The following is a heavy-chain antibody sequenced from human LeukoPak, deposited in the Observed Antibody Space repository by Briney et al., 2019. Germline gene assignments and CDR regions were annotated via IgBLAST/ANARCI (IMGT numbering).Heavy chain of an antibody. V-gene: IGHV3-53*01. D-gene: IGHD5-18*01. CDR3: ARVRYIYGYASDI. CDR2: IYSGGST. Sequence: QPGGSLRLSCAASGFTVSSNYMSWVRQATGKGLEWVSIIYSGGSTYYADSVKGRFTISRDNSKNTLYLQMNSLRAEDTAMYYCARVRYIYGYASDIWGQGTMVTVSS. J-gene: IGHJ3*02. CDR1: GFTVSSNY.